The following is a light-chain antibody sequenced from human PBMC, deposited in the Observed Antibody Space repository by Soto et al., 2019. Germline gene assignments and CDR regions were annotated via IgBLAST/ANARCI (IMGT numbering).Light chain of an antibody. CDR1: SSNIGSNY. CDR3: AAWDDSLSGRGV. V-gene: IGLV1-47*01. J-gene: IGLJ2*01. Sequence: QSVLTQPPSASGTPGPRVTISCSGSSSNIGSNYVYWYQQLPGTAPKLLIYRNNQRPSGVPDRFSGSKSGTSASLAISGLRSEDEGDYYCAAWDDSLSGRGVFGGGTKLTVL. CDR2: RNN.